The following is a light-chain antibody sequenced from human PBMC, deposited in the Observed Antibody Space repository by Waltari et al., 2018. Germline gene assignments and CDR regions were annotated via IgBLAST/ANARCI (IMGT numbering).Light chain of an antibody. CDR2: DNK. V-gene: IGLV1-51*01. CDR1: GGHY. Sequence: QSVLTQPPSVSAAPGEKVTISCSGSGGHYVSWFQQFPGEAPRLIIYDNKKRPAGIPDRFSGSRSGATATLEITGLQTGDEAHYYCGTWESYLSAVVFGGGTKVTVL. CDR3: GTWESYLSAVV. J-gene: IGLJ2*01.